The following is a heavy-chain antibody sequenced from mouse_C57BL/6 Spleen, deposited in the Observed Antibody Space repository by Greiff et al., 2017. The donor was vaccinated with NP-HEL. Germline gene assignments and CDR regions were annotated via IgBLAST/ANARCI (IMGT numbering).Heavy chain of an antibody. CDR2: IYPGDGDT. CDR3: ARYYGSSYD. J-gene: IGHJ1*03. D-gene: IGHD1-1*01. CDR1: GYAFSSSW. Sequence: VQRVESGPELVKPGASVKISCKASGYAFSSSWMNWVKQRPGKGLEWIGRIYPGDGDTNYNGKFKGKATLTADKSSSTAYMQLSSLTSEDSAVYFCARYYGSSYDWGTGTTVTVSS. V-gene: IGHV1-82*01.